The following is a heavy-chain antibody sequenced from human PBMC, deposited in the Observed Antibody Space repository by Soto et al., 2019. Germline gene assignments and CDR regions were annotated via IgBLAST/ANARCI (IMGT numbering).Heavy chain of an antibody. CDR2: IYATGTT. J-gene: IGHJ5*02. Sequence: SETLSLTCTVYGASIIVFYWSWIRKSAGKGLEWIGRIYATGTTDYNPSLKSRVMMSVDTSKKQFSLKLRSVTAADTAVYYCVRDGTKTLRDWFDPWGQGISVTVSS. CDR3: VRDGTKTLRDWFDP. V-gene: IGHV4-4*07. D-gene: IGHD1-1*01. CDR1: GASIIVFY.